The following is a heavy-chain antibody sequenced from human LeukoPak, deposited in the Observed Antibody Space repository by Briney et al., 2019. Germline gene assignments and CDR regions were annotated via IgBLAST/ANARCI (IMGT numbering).Heavy chain of an antibody. CDR2: INHSGSA. CDR3: ARRVATEIDY. V-gene: IGHV4-34*01. Sequence: PSETLSLTCAVYGGSFSGYYWSWIRQPPGKGLEWIGEINHSGSANYNPSLKSRVTISVDTSKNQFSLKLSSVTAADTAVYYCARRVATEIDYWGQGTLVTVSS. CDR1: GGSFSGYY. J-gene: IGHJ4*02. D-gene: IGHD6-25*01.